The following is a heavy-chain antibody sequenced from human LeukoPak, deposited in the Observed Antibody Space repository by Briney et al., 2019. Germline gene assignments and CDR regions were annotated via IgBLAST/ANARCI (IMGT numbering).Heavy chain of an antibody. CDR2: IIPIFGTA. D-gene: IGHD6-13*01. Sequence: GASVKVSCKASGGTFSSYAISWVRQAPGQGLEWMGGIIPIFGTANYAQKFQGRVTITADESTSTAYMELSSLRSEDTAVYYCATIADQHPLKNAFDIWGQGTMVTVSS. J-gene: IGHJ3*02. V-gene: IGHV1-69*13. CDR3: ATIADQHPLKNAFDI. CDR1: GGTFSSYA.